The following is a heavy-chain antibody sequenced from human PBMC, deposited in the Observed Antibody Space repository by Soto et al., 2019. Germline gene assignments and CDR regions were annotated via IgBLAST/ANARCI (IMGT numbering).Heavy chain of an antibody. D-gene: IGHD3-16*02. V-gene: IGHV3-30*18. CDR3: AKSWELSFLLEYYFDY. CDR1: GFTFSSYG. Sequence: GGSLRLSCAASGFTFSSYGMHWVRRAPGKGLEWVAVISYDGSNKYYADSVKGRFTISRDNSKNTLYLQMNSLRAEDTAVYYCAKSWELSFLLEYYFDYWGQGTLVTVSS. CDR2: ISYDGSNK. J-gene: IGHJ4*02.